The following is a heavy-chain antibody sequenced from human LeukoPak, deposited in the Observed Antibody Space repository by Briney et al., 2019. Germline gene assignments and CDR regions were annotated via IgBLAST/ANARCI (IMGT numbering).Heavy chain of an antibody. CDR1: GFTFSSFS. CDR3: ARGVAGTLPLFVDV. D-gene: IGHD2-15*01. Sequence: GGSLRLSCAASGFTFSSFSMNWVRQAPGKGLEWVAHIKQDGSEKYYVDSVKGRFTISRDSAKNSLYLQMNSLRAEDTAVYYCARGVAGTLPLFVDVWGKGTTVTVSS. J-gene: IGHJ6*04. CDR2: IKQDGSEK. V-gene: IGHV3-7*01.